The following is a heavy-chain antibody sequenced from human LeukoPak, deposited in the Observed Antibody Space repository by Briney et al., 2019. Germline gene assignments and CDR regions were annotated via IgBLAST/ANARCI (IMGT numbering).Heavy chain of an antibody. CDR3: ARHLYSSSWYSYYFDY. V-gene: IGHV4-4*07. CDR2: IYTSGST. D-gene: IGHD6-13*01. J-gene: IGHJ4*02. CDR1: GGSISNYY. Sequence: KPSETLSLTCTVSGGSISNYYWSWIRQPAGKGLEWIGRIYTSGSTNYNPSFKSRVTISVDTSKNQFSLKLSSVTAADTAVYYCARHLYSSSWYSYYFDYWGQGTLVTVSS.